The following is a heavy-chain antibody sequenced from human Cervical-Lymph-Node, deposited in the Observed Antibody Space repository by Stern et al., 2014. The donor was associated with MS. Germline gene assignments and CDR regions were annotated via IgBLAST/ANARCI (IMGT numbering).Heavy chain of an antibody. CDR1: GGTFSSSYA. D-gene: IGHD1-1*01. CDR3: ARGVVSNRATATLHNLFDP. CDR2: IIPILGLP. J-gene: IGHJ5*02. Sequence: VQLLESGAEVKKPGSSVNVSCMASGGTFSSSYAITWMRQAPGPGLEWMGRIIPILGLPYYAQKVQGRVTITADTSTNTAYMGLNSLTSEDTAVYYCARGVVSNRATATLHNLFDPWGQGTLVTVSS. V-gene: IGHV1-69*09.